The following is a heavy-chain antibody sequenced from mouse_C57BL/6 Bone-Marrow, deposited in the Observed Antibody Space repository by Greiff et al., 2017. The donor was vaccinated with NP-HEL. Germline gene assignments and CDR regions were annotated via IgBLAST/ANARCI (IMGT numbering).Heavy chain of an antibody. D-gene: IGHD1-1*01. CDR3: AFITTVVATPYWYFDV. CDR2: IDPEDGET. J-gene: IGHJ1*03. CDR1: GFNIKDYY. V-gene: IGHV14-2*01. Sequence: EVQLQQSGAELVKPGASVKLSCTASGFNIKDYYMHWVKQRTEQGLEWIGRIDPEDGETKYAPKFQGKATITADTSSNTAYLQRSSLTSEDTAVYYCAFITTVVATPYWYFDVWGTGTTVTVSS.